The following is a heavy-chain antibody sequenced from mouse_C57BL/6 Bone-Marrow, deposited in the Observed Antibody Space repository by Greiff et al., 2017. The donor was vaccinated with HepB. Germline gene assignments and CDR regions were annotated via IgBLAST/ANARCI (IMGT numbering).Heavy chain of an antibody. CDR3: AFYYYGSSPYWYFDV. V-gene: IGHV1-19*01. CDR2: INPYNGGT. D-gene: IGHD1-1*01. Sequence: VQLQQSGPVLVKPGASVKMSCKASGYTFTDYYMNWVKQSHGKSLEWIGVINPYNGGTSYNQKFKGKATLTGDKSSSTSYMELNSLTSEDSAVYYCAFYYYGSSPYWYFDVWGTGTTVTVSS. CDR1: GYTFTDYY. J-gene: IGHJ1*03.